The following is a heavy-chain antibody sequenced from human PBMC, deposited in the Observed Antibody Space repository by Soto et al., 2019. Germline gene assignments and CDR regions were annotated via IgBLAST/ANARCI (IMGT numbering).Heavy chain of an antibody. CDR2: ITSSSSYI. D-gene: IGHD6-13*01. Sequence: EVQLVESGGGLVRPGGSLRLSCAASGFTFSTYSMNWVRQAPGKGLEWVSSITSSSSYIYYADSERGRFTIARDNAKNSLYLQTNSLRAEDPAVYYCARVETGYSSSWYVDYWGQGTLVTVSS. V-gene: IGHV3-21*01. CDR3: ARVETGYSSSWYVDY. J-gene: IGHJ4*02. CDR1: GFTFSTYS.